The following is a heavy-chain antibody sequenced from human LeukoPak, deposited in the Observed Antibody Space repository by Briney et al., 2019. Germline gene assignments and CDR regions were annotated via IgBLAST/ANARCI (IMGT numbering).Heavy chain of an antibody. CDR3: AKDHSSGWAVGFDY. D-gene: IGHD6-19*01. Sequence: GGSLRLSCAASGFTFDDYAMHWVRQALGKGLEWVSGISWNSGSIGYADSVKGRFTISRDNAKNSLYLQMNSLRAEDMALYYCAKDHSSGWAVGFDYWGQGTLVTVSS. V-gene: IGHV3-9*03. CDR1: GFTFDDYA. J-gene: IGHJ4*02. CDR2: ISWNSGSI.